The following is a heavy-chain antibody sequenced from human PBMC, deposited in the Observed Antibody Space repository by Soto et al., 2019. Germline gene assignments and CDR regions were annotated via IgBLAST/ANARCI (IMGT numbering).Heavy chain of an antibody. J-gene: IGHJ5*02. D-gene: IGHD3-9*01. CDR1: GFTFSRYG. CDR2: IWKDGSNK. Sequence: GGSLRLSCVASGFTFSRYGIHWVRQAPGKGLEWVAVIWKDGSNKYYSDSVKGRVIISRDNSKNTVYLQMNSLRAEDTALYYCARDSAYYDILTGYNWFDPWGQGTQVTVS. CDR3: ARDSAYYDILTGYNWFDP. V-gene: IGHV3-33*01.